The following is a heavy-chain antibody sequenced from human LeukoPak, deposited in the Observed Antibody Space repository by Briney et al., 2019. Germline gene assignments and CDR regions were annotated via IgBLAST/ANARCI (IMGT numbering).Heavy chain of an antibody. Sequence: SVKVSCKASGYTFINYGINWVRQAPGQGLEWMGGIIPIFGTANYAQKFQGRVTITADESTSTAYMELSSLRSEDTAVYYCARDSSSWYEYYFDYWGQGTLVTVSS. V-gene: IGHV1-69*13. D-gene: IGHD6-13*01. CDR1: GYTFINYG. CDR2: IIPIFGTA. J-gene: IGHJ4*02. CDR3: ARDSSSWYEYYFDY.